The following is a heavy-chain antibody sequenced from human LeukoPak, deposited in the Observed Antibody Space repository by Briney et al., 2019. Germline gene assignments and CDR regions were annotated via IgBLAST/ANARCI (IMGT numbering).Heavy chain of an antibody. CDR1: GGSISSYY. J-gene: IGHJ4*02. CDR2: IDYSGWT. V-gene: IGHV4-59*01. CDR3: ARDRASGSGKYYFDY. Sequence: SETLSLTCTVSGGSISSYYWSWIRQPPGKGLEWIGYIDYSGWTNYNPSLKSRVTISVDTSKNQFSLKLSSVTAADTAVYYCARDRASGSGKYYFDYWGQGTLVTVPS. D-gene: IGHD3-10*01.